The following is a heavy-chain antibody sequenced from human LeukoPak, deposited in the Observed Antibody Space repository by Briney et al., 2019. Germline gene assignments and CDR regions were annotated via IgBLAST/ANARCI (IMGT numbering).Heavy chain of an antibody. CDR2: IYSGGRT. CDR3: VKAPTVAGSYGWFDP. J-gene: IGHJ5*02. Sequence: SETLSLTCTVSGGSITSGNNYWNWIRQSPGKGLEWIGFIYSGGRTNYNPFLRSRVDISADASKNQISLRVESMTAADTAVYYCVKAPTVAGSYGWFDPWGQGTLVTVSS. CDR1: GGSITSGNNY. V-gene: IGHV4-30-4*01. D-gene: IGHD5-18*01.